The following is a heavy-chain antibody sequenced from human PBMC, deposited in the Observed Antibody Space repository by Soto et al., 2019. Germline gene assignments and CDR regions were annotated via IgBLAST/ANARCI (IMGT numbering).Heavy chain of an antibody. D-gene: IGHD3-22*01. CDR2: IYQSGST. CDR3: ARELLFYDSDGFSWDDAFDI. J-gene: IGHJ3*02. CDR1: GGSLSSSAYS. V-gene: IGHV4-30-2*01. Sequence: SSALSLTFAVSGGSLSSSAYSWSWIRQPPGKGLEWIGFIYQSGSTYYNPSLKSRVTMSLDRPKNQFSLKLSSVTAADTAVYYCARELLFYDSDGFSWDDAFDIWGQGTMVTVSS.